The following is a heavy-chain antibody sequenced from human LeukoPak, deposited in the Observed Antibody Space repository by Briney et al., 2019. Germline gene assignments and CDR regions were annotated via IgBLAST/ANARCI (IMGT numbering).Heavy chain of an antibody. CDR2: IYCSGST. CDR3: ARLRPPSGPFGELCYVEDY. J-gene: IGHJ4*02. CDR1: GDSISSSSHY. Sequence: SETLSLTCAVSGDSISSSSHYCGWIRQPPGRGLGWIGSIYCSGSTYYSPSLKGRVTISGDKSKNPFSLQLSSLTAEDTAVYYCARLRPPSGPFGELCYVEDYWGQGTLVTVSS. D-gene: IGHD3-10*01. V-gene: IGHV4-39*01.